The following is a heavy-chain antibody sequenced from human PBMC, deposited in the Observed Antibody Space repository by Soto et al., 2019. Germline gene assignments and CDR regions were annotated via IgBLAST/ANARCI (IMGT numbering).Heavy chain of an antibody. Sequence: GGSLRLSCAASGFTFSTYGMLWVRQAPGKGLEWVAVISYDESNQYYADSVKGRFTISRDNSKNTLYLHMKSLRAEDTAFYYCAKDRGGSGSFDYWGQGTLVTVSS. J-gene: IGHJ4*02. D-gene: IGHD3-10*01. V-gene: IGHV3-30*18. CDR3: AKDRGGSGSFDY. CDR1: GFTFSTYG. CDR2: ISYDESNQ.